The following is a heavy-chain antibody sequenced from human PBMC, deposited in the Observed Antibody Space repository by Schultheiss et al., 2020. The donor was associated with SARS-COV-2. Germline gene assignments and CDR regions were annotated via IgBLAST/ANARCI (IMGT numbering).Heavy chain of an antibody. J-gene: IGHJ4*02. V-gene: IGHV3-21*01. CDR2: ISSSSSYI. CDR1: GFTFSNYA. Sequence: GESLKISCAASGFTFSNYAMSWVRQAPGKGLEWVSSISSSSSYIYYADSVKGRFTISRDNAKNSLYLQMNSLRAEDTAVYYCARDKYYFDYWGQGTLVTVSS. CDR3: ARDKYYFDY.